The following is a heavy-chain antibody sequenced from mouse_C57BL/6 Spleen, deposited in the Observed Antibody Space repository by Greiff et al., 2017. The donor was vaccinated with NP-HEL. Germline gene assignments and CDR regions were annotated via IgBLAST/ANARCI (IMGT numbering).Heavy chain of an antibody. CDR1: GFTFSSYA. CDR3: TRDLDYYGSSYRFAY. Sequence: EVMLVESGEGLVKPGGSLKPSCAASGFTFSSYAMSWVRQTPEKRLEWVAYISSGGDYIYYADTVKGRFTISRDNARNTLYLQMSSLKSEDTAMYYCTRDLDYYGSSYRFAYWGQGTLVTVSA. D-gene: IGHD1-1*01. CDR2: ISSGGDYI. V-gene: IGHV5-9-1*02. J-gene: IGHJ3*01.